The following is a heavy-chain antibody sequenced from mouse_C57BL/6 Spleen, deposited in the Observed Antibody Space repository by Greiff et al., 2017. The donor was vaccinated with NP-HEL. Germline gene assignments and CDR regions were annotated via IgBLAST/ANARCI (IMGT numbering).Heavy chain of an antibody. CDR3: ARTVPDGYYWYFDV. CDR2: INPSTGGT. Sequence: EVQLQQSGPELVKPGASVKISCKASGYSFTGYYMNWVKQSPEKSLEWIGEINPSTGGTTYNQKFKAKATLTVDKSSSTAYMQLKSLTSEDSAVYYCARTVPDGYYWYFDVWGTGTTVTVSS. V-gene: IGHV1-42*01. J-gene: IGHJ1*03. D-gene: IGHD2-3*01. CDR1: GYSFTGYY.